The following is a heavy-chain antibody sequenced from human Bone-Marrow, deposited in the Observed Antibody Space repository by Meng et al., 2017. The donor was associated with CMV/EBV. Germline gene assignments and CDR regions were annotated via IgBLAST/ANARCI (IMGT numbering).Heavy chain of an antibody. CDR2: IYYSGST. D-gene: IGHD2-15*01. CDR1: VSSISSGVYY. V-gene: IGHV4-30-4*08. J-gene: IGHJ4*02. CDR3: ARVFSGYFDY. Sequence: QEAAGTRLVNPPPTLPLTCFVSVSSISSGVYYGCWRRQPPGKGLEWIGYIYYSGSTYYTPPLKSRVTISVATTKNQFSLKLSSVTAADTAVYYCARVFSGYFDYWGQGTLVTVSS.